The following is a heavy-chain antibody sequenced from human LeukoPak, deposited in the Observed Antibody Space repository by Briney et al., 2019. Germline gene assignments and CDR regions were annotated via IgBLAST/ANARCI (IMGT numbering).Heavy chain of an antibody. D-gene: IGHD6-19*01. CDR3: AKAAGYSSGWSDYYFDY. CDR2: IRYDGSNK. Sequence: GGSLRLSCAASGFTFSSYGMHWVRQAPGKGLEWVAFIRYDGSNKYYADSVKGRFTISRDNSKNTLYLQMNSLRAEDTAVYYCAKAAGYSSGWSDYYFDYWGQGTLVTVSS. CDR1: GFTFSSYG. V-gene: IGHV3-30*02. J-gene: IGHJ4*02.